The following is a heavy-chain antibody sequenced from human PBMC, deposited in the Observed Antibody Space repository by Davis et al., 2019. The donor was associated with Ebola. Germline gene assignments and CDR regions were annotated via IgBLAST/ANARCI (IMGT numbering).Heavy chain of an antibody. Sequence: GESLKISCAASGFTFSSYWMHWVRQAPGKGLVWVSRINSDGSSTSYADSVKGRFTISRDNAKNTLYLQMNSLRAEDTAVYYCARGGIMIVVPANDYWGQGTLVTVSS. D-gene: IGHD3-22*01. CDR2: INSDGSST. CDR1: GFTFSSYW. J-gene: IGHJ4*02. CDR3: ARGGIMIVVPANDY. V-gene: IGHV3-74*01.